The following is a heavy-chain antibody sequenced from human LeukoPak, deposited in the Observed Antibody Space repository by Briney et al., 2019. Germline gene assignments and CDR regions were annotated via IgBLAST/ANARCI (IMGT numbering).Heavy chain of an antibody. V-gene: IGHV3-30*03. D-gene: IGHD3-10*01. J-gene: IGHJ4*02. CDR2: ISYDGSNK. CDR1: GFTFSSYG. Sequence: GGSLRLSCAASGFTFSSYGMHWVRQAPGKGLEWVAVISYDGSNKYYADSVKGRFTISRDNSKNTLYLQMNSLRAEDTAVYYCARSVGLSPLWFGGHYFDYWGQGTLVTVSS. CDR3: ARSVGLSPLWFGGHYFDY.